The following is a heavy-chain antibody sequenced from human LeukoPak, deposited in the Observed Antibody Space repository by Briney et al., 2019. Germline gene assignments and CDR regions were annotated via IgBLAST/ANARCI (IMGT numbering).Heavy chain of an antibody. D-gene: IGHD5-18*01. CDR2: IWYDGSNK. V-gene: IGHV3-33*01. CDR1: GFTFSSYG. J-gene: IGHJ4*02. Sequence: PGGSLRLSCAASGFTFSSYGMHWVRQAPGKGLEWVAVIWYDGSNKYYADSVKGRFTISRDNSKNTLYLQMNSLRAEDTAVYYCARPRVDTDYFDYWGQGTLVTVSS. CDR3: ARPRVDTDYFDY.